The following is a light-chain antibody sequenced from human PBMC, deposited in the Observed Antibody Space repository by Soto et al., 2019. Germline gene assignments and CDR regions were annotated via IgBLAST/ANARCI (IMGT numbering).Light chain of an antibody. J-gene: IGKJ5*01. V-gene: IGKV2-30*02. CDR1: QSLVHSDGIAY. CDR3: MQGPHWPIT. CDR2: KVS. Sequence: DVVMTQSPLSLPVTLGQPASIACRSNQSLVHSDGIAYFSWFQQRPGRSPRRIIYKVSSRAPGVPARSSGSRSRTDFALNISRVEAEDVGVYYCMQGPHWPITFGQGARLEI.